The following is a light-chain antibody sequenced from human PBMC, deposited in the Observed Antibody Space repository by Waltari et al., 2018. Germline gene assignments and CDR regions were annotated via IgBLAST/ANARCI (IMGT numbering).Light chain of an antibody. CDR3: GSYADTSTWV. CDR1: SSAVGGYIS. CDR2: DVN. V-gene: IGLV2-8*01. Sequence: QSVLTQPPSASGSPGQSVPISCTGSSSAVGGYISVSWYQRHPGKAPKLMIYDVNKRPSGVPDRSSGSKSGNTASLTVSGLQVEDEGDYYCGSYADTSTWVFGGGTSLTVL. J-gene: IGLJ3*02.